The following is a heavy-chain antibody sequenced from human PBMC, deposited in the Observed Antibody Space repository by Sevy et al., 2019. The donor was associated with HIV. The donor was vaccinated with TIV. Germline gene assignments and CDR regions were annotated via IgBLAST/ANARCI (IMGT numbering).Heavy chain of an antibody. CDR2: INTFTGDT. Sequence: ASVKVSCEASGYTCSTYGINWVRQAPRQGLEWMGWINTFTGDTNYLQKLQDRVTMTKDTSTSTVYMELRSLRSDDTAVYYCARGYCSGGRCYPGGYWGQGTLVTVSS. J-gene: IGHJ4*02. V-gene: IGHV1-18*01. D-gene: IGHD2-15*01. CDR3: ARGYCSGGRCYPGGY. CDR1: GYTCSTYG.